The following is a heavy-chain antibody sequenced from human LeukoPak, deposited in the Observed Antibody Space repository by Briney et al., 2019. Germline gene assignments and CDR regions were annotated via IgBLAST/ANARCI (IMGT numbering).Heavy chain of an antibody. J-gene: IGHJ4*02. D-gene: IGHD1-26*01. V-gene: IGHV3-30-3*01. CDR3: AKDAYSGSYLATFDY. Sequence: GGSLRLSCAASGFTFSSYAMHWVRQAPGKGLEWVAVISYDGSNKYYADSVKGRFTISRDNSKNTLYLQMNSLRAEDTAVYYCAKDAYSGSYLATFDYWGQGTLVTVSS. CDR1: GFTFSSYA. CDR2: ISYDGSNK.